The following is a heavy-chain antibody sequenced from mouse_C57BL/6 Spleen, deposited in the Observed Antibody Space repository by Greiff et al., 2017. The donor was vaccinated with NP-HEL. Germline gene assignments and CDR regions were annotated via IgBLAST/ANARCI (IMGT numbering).Heavy chain of an antibody. D-gene: IGHD2-1*01. Sequence: EVMLVESGGGLVKPGGSLKLSCAASGFTFSSYAMSWVRQTPEKRLEWVATISDGGSYTYYPDNVKGRFTISRDNAKNNLYLQMSHLKSEDTAMYYCARDYYGTDYWGQGTTLTVSS. CDR1: GFTFSSYA. V-gene: IGHV5-4*01. J-gene: IGHJ2*01. CDR3: ARDYYGTDY. CDR2: ISDGGSYT.